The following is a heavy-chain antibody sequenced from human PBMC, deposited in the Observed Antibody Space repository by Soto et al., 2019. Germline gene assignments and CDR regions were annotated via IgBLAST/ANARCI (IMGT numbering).Heavy chain of an antibody. CDR3: ASPLYYDSSGYRGIDY. CDR1: GGSISSRSYY. CDR2: IYYSGST. D-gene: IGHD3-22*01. Sequence: SQTLSLTCTVSGGSISSRSYYWGWIRQPPGKGLEWIGSIYYSGSTYYNPSLRSRVTISVDTSKNQFSLKLSSVTAADTAVYYCASPLYYDSSGYRGIDYWGQGTLVT. J-gene: IGHJ4*02. V-gene: IGHV4-39*01.